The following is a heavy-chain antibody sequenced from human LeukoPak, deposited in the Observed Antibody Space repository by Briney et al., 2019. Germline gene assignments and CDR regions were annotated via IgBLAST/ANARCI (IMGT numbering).Heavy chain of an antibody. Sequence: GGSLRLSCAASGFTFSSFGMTWVRQAPGKGLEWVSAISDNGGSIFYADSVKGRFTISRDNSKSTLYLQMNSLRAEDTAVYYCAKTLDFDWYDAFDIWGQGTMVTVSS. D-gene: IGHD3-9*01. CDR1: GFTFSSFG. V-gene: IGHV3-23*01. J-gene: IGHJ3*02. CDR2: ISDNGGSI. CDR3: AKTLDFDWYDAFDI.